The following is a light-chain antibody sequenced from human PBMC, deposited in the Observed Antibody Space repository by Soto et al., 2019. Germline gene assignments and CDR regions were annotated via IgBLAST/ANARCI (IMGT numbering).Light chain of an antibody. V-gene: IGLV1-47*01. Sequence: QSVLTQPPSASGTPGQRVTISCSGSSSNIGSNYVYWYQQLPGTAPKLLIYRNNQRPSGVPDRFSGSTSGTSASLAISGLRSEDEADYYCAAWDDSLSGWVFGGGTKVTVL. CDR1: SSNIGSNY. J-gene: IGLJ3*02. CDR2: RNN. CDR3: AAWDDSLSGWV.